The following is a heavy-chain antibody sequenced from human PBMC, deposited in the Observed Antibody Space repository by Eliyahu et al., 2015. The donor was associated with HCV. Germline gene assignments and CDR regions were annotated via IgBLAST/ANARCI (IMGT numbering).Heavy chain of an antibody. CDR1: GFTFSNAW. J-gene: IGHJ4*02. V-gene: IGHV3-15*01. D-gene: IGHD6-19*01. Sequence: EVQLVESGGGLVKPGGSLRLSCAASGFTFSNAWMSWVRQAPGKGLEWVGRIKSKTDGGTTDYAAPVKGRFTISRDDSKNTLYLQMNSLKTEDTAVYYCTTDSFIAVAGEFAEPTSGNFDYWGQGTLVTVSS. CDR3: TTDSFIAVAGEFAEPTSGNFDY. CDR2: IKSKTDGGTT.